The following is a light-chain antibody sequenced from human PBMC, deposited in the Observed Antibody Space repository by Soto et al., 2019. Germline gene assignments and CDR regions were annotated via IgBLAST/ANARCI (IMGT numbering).Light chain of an antibody. V-gene: IGKV1-9*01. CDR1: QGISNY. CDR2: AAS. Sequence: DIQLTQSPSFLSASVGDRVTITCRASQGISNYLAWYQQKPGKAPNLLIYAASTLQSGVPSRFSGSGSGTEFTLTISSLQPEDFATYYCQQLNSYPLRYTFGQGTKLEIK. CDR3: QQLNSYPLRYT. J-gene: IGKJ2*01.